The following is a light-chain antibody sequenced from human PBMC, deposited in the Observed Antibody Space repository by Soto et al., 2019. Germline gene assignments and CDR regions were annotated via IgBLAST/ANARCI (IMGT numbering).Light chain of an antibody. CDR3: QQYSNWPPIT. CDR2: GAS. CDR1: EVFTTT. J-gene: IGKJ5*01. Sequence: VMTQSPSTLSVSPGETATLSCRASEVFTTTLACYQQKPGQAPRRLIYGASTRAAGIPDTFSGSVSGTQCTLTISSLQSEDVAVYYCQQYSNWPPITFGQGTRREIQ. V-gene: IGKV3-15*01.